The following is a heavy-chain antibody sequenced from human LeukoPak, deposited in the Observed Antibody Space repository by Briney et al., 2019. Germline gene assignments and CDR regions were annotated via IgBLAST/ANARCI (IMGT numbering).Heavy chain of an antibody. Sequence: GESLRLSCAASGFSVSLYGMHRVRQAPGKGLEWVAFLRSDTNSEHYAVSVKGRFAISRDTSKDTLNLQMRSLRVEDTALYYCARGLRQAGLAPLEFWGQGTQVIVSS. CDR1: GFSVSLYG. V-gene: IGHV3-30*02. J-gene: IGHJ4*02. CDR3: ARGLRQAGLAPLEF. CDR2: LRSDTNSE. D-gene: IGHD3-10*01.